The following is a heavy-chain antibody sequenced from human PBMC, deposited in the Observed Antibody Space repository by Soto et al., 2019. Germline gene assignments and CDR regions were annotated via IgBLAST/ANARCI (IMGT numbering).Heavy chain of an antibody. D-gene: IGHD3-22*01. CDR2: IYYSGST. CDR1: GGSISSGGYF. J-gene: IGHJ5*02. Sequence: PSETLSPTCTVSGGSISSGGYFWSWIRQHPGKGLEWIGYIYYSGSTYYNPSLKSRVTISVDTSKNQFSLKLSSVTAADTAVYYCARVPNGYLIGQNWFDPWGQGTLVTVSS. V-gene: IGHV4-31*03. CDR3: ARVPNGYLIGQNWFDP.